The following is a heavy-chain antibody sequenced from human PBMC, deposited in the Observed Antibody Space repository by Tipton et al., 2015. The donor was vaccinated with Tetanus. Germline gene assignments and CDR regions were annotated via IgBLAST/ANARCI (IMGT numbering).Heavy chain of an antibody. V-gene: IGHV4-31*03. CDR2: IYDSGNT. CDR1: GGSISTGGYS. Sequence: TLSLTCTVSGGSISTGGYSWNWIRQHPGKGLEWIGYIYDSGNTLYNPSLKSRATMSIDASKPRFSLKLTSVTAADTAVYYCARNHPPRGYPYGGFHSWGQGTLVTVSS. D-gene: IGHD5-12*01. J-gene: IGHJ4*02. CDR3: ARNHPPRGYPYGGFHS.